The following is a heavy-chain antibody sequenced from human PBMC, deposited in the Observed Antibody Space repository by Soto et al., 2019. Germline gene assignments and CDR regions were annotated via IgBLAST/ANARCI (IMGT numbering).Heavy chain of an antibody. D-gene: IGHD6-13*01. V-gene: IGHV1-69*01. J-gene: IGHJ6*01. CDR1: GGTFSSYA. CDR3: ARAIVHSSRVPGAVAVFLDYYSYGMDV. Sequence: QVQLVQSGAEVKKPGSSVKVSCKASGGTFSSYAISWVRQAPGQGLEWMGGIIPIFGTANYAQKFQGRVTITEDESTSTAYLELRSLKSEDTGVYYCARAIVHSSRVPGAVAVFLDYYSYGMDVWGQGTAVTVSS. CDR2: IIPIFGTA.